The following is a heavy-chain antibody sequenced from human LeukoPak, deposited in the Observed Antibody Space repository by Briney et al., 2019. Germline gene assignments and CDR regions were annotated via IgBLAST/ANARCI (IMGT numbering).Heavy chain of an antibody. CDR2: ISGGGGST. V-gene: IGHV3-23*01. Sequence: GGSLRLSCAASGFTFSNYAMNWVRQAPGKGLEWVSGISGGGGSTHYADSVKGRFTISRDNSKNTLYLQMNSLRAKDTAVYYCAKDREYGGNSGAEDYWGQGTLVTVSS. CDR1: GFTFSNYA. D-gene: IGHD4-23*01. J-gene: IGHJ4*02. CDR3: AKDREYGGNSGAEDY.